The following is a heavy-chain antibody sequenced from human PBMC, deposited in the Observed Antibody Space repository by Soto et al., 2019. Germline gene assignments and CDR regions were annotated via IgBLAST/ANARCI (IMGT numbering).Heavy chain of an antibody. D-gene: IGHD6-19*01. V-gene: IGHV4-59*08. CDR3: ARAVGDPLYYLDY. CDR1: SDSISSYY. J-gene: IGHJ4*02. Sequence: QVQLQESGPGLVSPSETLSLTCTVSSDSISSYYWIWIRQSPGKGLEWIGYTDYSGNTNYNPSLKSRVTLSGDTAKNQFSLRLSSVTAADTAVYYCARAVGDPLYYLDYWGQGTLVTVSS. CDR2: TDYSGNT.